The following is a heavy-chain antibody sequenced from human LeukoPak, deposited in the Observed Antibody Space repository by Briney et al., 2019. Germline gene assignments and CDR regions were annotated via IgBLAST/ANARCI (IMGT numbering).Heavy chain of an antibody. CDR2: INPSGDST. CDR3: ARDWSGDYGDYVHGHFDY. D-gene: IGHD4-17*01. J-gene: IGHJ4*02. Sequence: ASVKVSCKASGYTFTSYYMHWVRQAPGQGLEWMGIINPSGDSTSYAQKFQGRVTMTRDTSTSTVYMELSSLRSEDTAVYYCARDWSGDYGDYVHGHFDYWGQGTLVTVSS. V-gene: IGHV1-46*01. CDR1: GYTFTSYY.